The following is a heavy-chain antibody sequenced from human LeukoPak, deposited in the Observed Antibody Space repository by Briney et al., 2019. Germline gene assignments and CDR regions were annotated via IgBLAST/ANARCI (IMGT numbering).Heavy chain of an antibody. D-gene: IGHD5-12*01. CDR3: ARGVNIVATIIDDWFDP. CDR2: YNSDRSST. Sequence: GGSPKTPCSTLGFPFSSYWHPWVRPAPGKGLGWVLSYNSDRSSTSYADSVKGRFTISRDNAKNTLYLQMNSLRAEDTAVYYCARGVNIVATIIDDWFDPWGQGTLVTVSS. V-gene: IGHV3-74*01. CDR1: GFPFSSYW. J-gene: IGHJ5*02.